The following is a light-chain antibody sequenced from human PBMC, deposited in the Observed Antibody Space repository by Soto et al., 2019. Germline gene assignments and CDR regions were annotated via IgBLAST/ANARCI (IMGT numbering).Light chain of an antibody. J-gene: IGKJ2*01. V-gene: IGKV3-20*01. CDR1: QSFSTNY. CDR2: GSY. Sequence: EIELTPSPGTLSLSPGESATLSCRSSQSFSTNYVAWYQHKAGQAPRLLIYGSYTRAPGIPDRFSGSGSGTDYALNISRLEPEDLAVYYCQQYASAMVYTIGQGTKLEVK. CDR3: QQYASAMVYT.